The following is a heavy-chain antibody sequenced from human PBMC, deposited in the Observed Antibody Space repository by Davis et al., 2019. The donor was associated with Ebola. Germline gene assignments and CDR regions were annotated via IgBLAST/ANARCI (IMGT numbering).Heavy chain of an antibody. D-gene: IGHD6-19*01. CDR2: VNAGNGDT. Sequence: ASVKVSCKASGYTFIAYGMHWVRQAPGQRLEWMGWVNAGNGDTKDSQKFQGRVTITRDTSASTAYMELSSLRSEDTAVYYCASDSSGWYYFDYWGQGTLVTVSS. CDR1: GYTFIAYG. J-gene: IGHJ4*02. V-gene: IGHV1-3*01. CDR3: ASDSSGWYYFDY.